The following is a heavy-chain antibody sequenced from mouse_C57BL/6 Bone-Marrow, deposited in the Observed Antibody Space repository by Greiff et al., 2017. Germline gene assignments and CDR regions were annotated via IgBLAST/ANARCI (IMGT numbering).Heavy chain of an antibody. Sequence: EVQLQQSGPGLVKPSQSLSLTCSVTGYSITSGYYWNWIRQFPGNKLEWMGYISYDGSNNYNPSLKNRISITRDTSKNQFFLKLNSVTTEDTATYYCARDLFTTVFDYWGQGTTLTVSS. J-gene: IGHJ2*01. CDR3: ARDLFTTVFDY. CDR1: GYSITSGYY. V-gene: IGHV3-6*01. D-gene: IGHD1-1*01. CDR2: ISYDGSN.